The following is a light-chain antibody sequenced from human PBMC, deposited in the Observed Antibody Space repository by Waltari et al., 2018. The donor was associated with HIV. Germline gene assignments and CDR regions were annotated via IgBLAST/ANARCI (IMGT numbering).Light chain of an antibody. CDR2: WAS. CDR1: QCVLYSSNNKNY. CDR3: QQYYSTPDT. V-gene: IGKV4-1*01. J-gene: IGKJ2*01. Sequence: IVMTQSPDSLAVSLGERATINCKSSQCVLYSSNNKNYLAWYQQKPGQPPKLLIYWASTRESGVPDRFSGSGSGTDFTLTISSLQAEDVAVYYCQQYYSTPDTFGQGTKLEIK.